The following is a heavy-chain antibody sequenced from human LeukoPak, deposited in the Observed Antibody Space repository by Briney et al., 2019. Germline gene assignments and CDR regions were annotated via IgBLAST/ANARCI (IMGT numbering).Heavy chain of an antibody. D-gene: IGHD2-21*02. V-gene: IGHV1-24*01. CDR2: FDPEDGET. Sequence: ASVKVSCKVSGYTLTELSMHWVRQAPGKGLEWMGGFDPEDGETIYAQKFQGRVTMTEDTSTDTAYMELSSLRSEDTAVYYCATALSAYCGGDCSFPPSHWGQGTLVTVSS. CDR1: GYTLTELS. J-gene: IGHJ4*02. CDR3: ATALSAYCGGDCSFPPSH.